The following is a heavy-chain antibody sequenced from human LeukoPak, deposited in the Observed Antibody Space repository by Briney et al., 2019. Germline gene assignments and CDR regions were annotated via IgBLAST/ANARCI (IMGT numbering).Heavy chain of an antibody. CDR2: IYYSGRT. CDR1: GGSISSYY. Sequence: PSETLSLTCTLSGGSISSYYGSWIRPPPGEGRGWSGYIYYSGRTNHNPSLKTRVAISVDKSKNQFCLKLSSVTAADTAVYYCATANYDFWSGYFYYYYYMDVWGKGSTVTVSS. CDR3: ATANYDFWSGYFYYYYYMDV. J-gene: IGHJ6*03. V-gene: IGHV4-59*01. D-gene: IGHD3-3*01.